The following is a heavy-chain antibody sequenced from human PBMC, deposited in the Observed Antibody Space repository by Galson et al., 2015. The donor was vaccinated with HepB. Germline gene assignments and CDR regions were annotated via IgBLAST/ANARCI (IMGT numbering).Heavy chain of an antibody. CDR2: INPNSGGT. V-gene: IGHV1-2*02. Sequence: SVKVSCKASGYTFTGYYMHWVRQAPGQGLEWMGWINPNSGGTNYAQKFQGRVTMTRDTSISTAYMELSRLRSDDTAVYYCARGTSSGWYIFDYWGQGTLVTVSS. CDR3: ARGTSSGWYIFDY. J-gene: IGHJ4*02. D-gene: IGHD6-19*01. CDR1: GYTFTGYY.